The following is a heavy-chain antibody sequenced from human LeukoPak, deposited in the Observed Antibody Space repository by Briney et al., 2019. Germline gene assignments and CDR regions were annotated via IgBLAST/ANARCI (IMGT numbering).Heavy chain of an antibody. CDR3: VKLFRPDY. CDR1: GFTFSSYG. D-gene: IGHD3-10*01. J-gene: IGHJ4*02. CDR2: IRYDGSNK. V-gene: IGHV3-30*02. Sequence: GSLRLSCAASGFTFSSYGMHWVRQAPGKGLEWVAYIRYDGSNKYYADSVKGRFTISRDISKNTLYLQMNSLRAEDTAVYYCVKLFRPDYWGQGTLVTVSS.